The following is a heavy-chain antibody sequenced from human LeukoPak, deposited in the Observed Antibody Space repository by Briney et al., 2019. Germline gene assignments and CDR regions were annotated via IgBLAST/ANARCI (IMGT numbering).Heavy chain of an antibody. CDR3: AKDDYGDYEGRVPY. CDR1: GFTFHNYV. Sequence: QPGGSLRLSCAASGFTFHNYVMSWVRQAPGKGLEWVSLISGSGATTYYADSVKGRLTISRDNSKNTLYLQMNSLRAEDTAVYYCAKDDYGDYEGRVPYWGQGTLVTVSS. J-gene: IGHJ4*02. D-gene: IGHD4-17*01. V-gene: IGHV3-23*01. CDR2: ISGSGATT.